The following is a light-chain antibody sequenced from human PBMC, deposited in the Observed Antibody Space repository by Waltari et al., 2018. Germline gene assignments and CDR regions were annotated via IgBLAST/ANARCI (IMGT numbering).Light chain of an antibody. J-gene: IGKJ4*01. V-gene: IGKV3D-15*01. CDR3: QQYNNWPPLT. CDR2: DAS. CDR1: QSISRH. Sequence: VMTQSPATLFVSPGEGATLSCRASQSISRHVAWYHQKSGQAPRLLIFDASARATGIPARFSGSGSGTEFTLTISRLQSEDVGVYYCQQYNNWPPLTFGGGTKVEIK.